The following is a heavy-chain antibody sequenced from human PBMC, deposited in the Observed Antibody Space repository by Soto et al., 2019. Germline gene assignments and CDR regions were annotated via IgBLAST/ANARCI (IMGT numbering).Heavy chain of an antibody. Sequence: QVQLVESGGGVVQPGRSLRLSCAASGFTFSSYGMHWVRQAPGKGLEWVAIISYDGINKYYANSVKGRFTISRDNSKNTLYQQMNSLRAEDTAVYYCAKSMYNWNDGFFDYWGQGTLVTVSS. CDR2: ISYDGINK. J-gene: IGHJ4*02. CDR1: GFTFSSYG. D-gene: IGHD1-1*01. V-gene: IGHV3-30*18. CDR3: AKSMYNWNDGFFDY.